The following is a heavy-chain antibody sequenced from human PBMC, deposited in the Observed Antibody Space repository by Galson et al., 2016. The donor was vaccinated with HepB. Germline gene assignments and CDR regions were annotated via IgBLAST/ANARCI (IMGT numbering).Heavy chain of an antibody. V-gene: IGHV1-69*13. CDR2: IIPIFGTT. J-gene: IGHJ6*02. CDR1: GGTFSNYA. Sequence: SVKVSCKASGGTFSNYAISWVRQAPRQGLEWMGGIIPIFGTTNYAQKFQGRVTITADESTTTAYMELSSLRSEDTAVYYCARDYCSSTSCYRVGLLGYYYFGMDVWGQGTTVTVSS. D-gene: IGHD2-2*01. CDR3: ARDYCSSTSCYRVGLLGYYYFGMDV.